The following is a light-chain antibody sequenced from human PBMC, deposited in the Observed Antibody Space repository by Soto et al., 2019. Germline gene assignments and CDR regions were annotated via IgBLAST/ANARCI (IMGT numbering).Light chain of an antibody. CDR1: QSVSSN. Sequence: EIVMTQSPATLPVSPGERATLSCRASQSVSSNLAWYQQKPGQAPRLLIYDASTRATGIPARFSGSGSGTEFTLTISSLQSEDFAVYYCQQYNNWPRGTFGQGTKLEIK. V-gene: IGKV3-15*01. CDR2: DAS. J-gene: IGKJ2*01. CDR3: QQYNNWPRGT.